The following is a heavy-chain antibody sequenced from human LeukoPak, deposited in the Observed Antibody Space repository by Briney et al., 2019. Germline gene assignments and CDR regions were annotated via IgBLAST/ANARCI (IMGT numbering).Heavy chain of an antibody. CDR1: GFTFSSNG. CDR3: AKSYDSSGYPQWYFDY. J-gene: IGHJ4*02. V-gene: IGHV3-30*18. D-gene: IGHD3-22*01. CDR2: ISYDGRNK. Sequence: GGSVSLSCAASGFTFSSNGIHWVRQAPGKGLEWVAVISYDGRNKYYADSVKGRFTISRDNSKNTLYLQMNSLRAEDTAVYYCAKSYDSSGYPQWYFDYWGQGTLVTVSS.